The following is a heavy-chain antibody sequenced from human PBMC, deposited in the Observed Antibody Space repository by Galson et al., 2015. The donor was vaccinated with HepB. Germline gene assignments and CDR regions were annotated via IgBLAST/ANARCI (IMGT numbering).Heavy chain of an antibody. CDR2: IYYSGST. J-gene: IGHJ4*02. CDR3: ARGREGATDFDY. CDR1: GGSISSGGYY. Sequence: TLSLTCTVSGGSISSGGYYWSWIRQHPGKGLEWIGYIYYSGSTYYNPSLKSRVTISVDTSKNQFSLKLSSVTAADTAVYYCARGREGATDFDYWGQGTLVTVSS. V-gene: IGHV4-31*03. D-gene: IGHD1-26*01.